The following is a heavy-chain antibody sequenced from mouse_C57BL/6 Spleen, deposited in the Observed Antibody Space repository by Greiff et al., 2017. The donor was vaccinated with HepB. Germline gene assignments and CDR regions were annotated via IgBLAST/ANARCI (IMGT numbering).Heavy chain of an antibody. Sequence: EVQVVESGGGLVQPGGSLSLSCAASGFTFTDYYMSWVRQPPGKALEWLGFIRNKANGYTTEYSASVKGRFTISRDNSQSILYLQMNALRAEDSATYYCARPLRNYDAMDYWGQGTSVTVSS. CDR1: GFTFTDYY. V-gene: IGHV7-3*01. J-gene: IGHJ4*01. CDR3: ARPLRNYDAMDY. CDR2: IRNKANGYTT.